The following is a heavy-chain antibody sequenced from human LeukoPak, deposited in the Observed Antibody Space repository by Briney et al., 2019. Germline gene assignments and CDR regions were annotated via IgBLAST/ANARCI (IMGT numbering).Heavy chain of an antibody. CDR3: ARRRRTIFGVVIPFDP. CDR1: GGSISSSSYY. J-gene: IGHJ5*02. CDR2: IYYSGST. D-gene: IGHD3-3*01. Sequence: SETLSLTCTVSGGSISSSSYYWGWIRQPPGKGLEWIGSIYYSGSTYYNPSLKSRVTISVDTSKNQFSLKLSSVTAADTAVYYCARRRRTIFGVVIPFDPWGQGTLVTVSS. V-gene: IGHV4-39*01.